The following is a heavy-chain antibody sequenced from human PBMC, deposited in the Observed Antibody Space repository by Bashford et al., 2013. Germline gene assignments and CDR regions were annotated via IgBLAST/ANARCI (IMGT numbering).Heavy chain of an antibody. J-gene: IGHJ4*02. CDR2: ISAYNGNT. V-gene: IGHV1-18*01. CDR1: GYTFTSYG. D-gene: IGHD3-3*01. CDR3: ARDQSDFWSGYSEHYFDH. Sequence: ASVKVSCKASGYTFTSYGISWVRQAPGQGLEWMGWISAYNGNTNYAQKLQGRVTMITDTSTSTAYMEVRSLRSDDTAVYYCARDQSDFWSGYSEHYFDHWGQGSLVTVSS.